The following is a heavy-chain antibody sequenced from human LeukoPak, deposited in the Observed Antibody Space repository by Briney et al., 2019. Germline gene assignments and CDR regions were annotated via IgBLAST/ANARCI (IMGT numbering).Heavy chain of an antibody. D-gene: IGHD3-22*01. Sequence: ASVKVSCKASGYTFTGYYMHWVRQAPGQGLEWMGWINPNSGGTNYAQKFQGRVTMTRDTSISTAYMELSRLRSDDTAVYYCARQISYYDSSGYYDYWGQGTQVTVSS. CDR3: ARQISYYDSSGYYDY. V-gene: IGHV1-2*02. CDR2: INPNSGGT. J-gene: IGHJ4*02. CDR1: GYTFTGYY.